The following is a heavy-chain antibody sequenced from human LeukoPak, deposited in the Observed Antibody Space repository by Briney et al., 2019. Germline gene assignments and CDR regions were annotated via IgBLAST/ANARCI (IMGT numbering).Heavy chain of an antibody. CDR2: ISSSSSTI. D-gene: IGHD3-10*01. V-gene: IGHV3-48*01. Sequence: GGSLRLSCAASGFTFSSYSMNWVRHAPGKGLEWVSYISSSSSTIYYADSVKGRFTISRDNAKNSLYLQMNSLRAEDTAVYYCARDRGSYFDYWGQGTLVTVSS. J-gene: IGHJ4*02. CDR1: GFTFSSYS. CDR3: ARDRGSYFDY.